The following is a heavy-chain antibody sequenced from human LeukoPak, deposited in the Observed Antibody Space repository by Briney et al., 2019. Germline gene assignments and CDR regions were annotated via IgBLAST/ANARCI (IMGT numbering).Heavy chain of an antibody. CDR3: ASDYGDSSV. V-gene: IGHV3-30*14. CDR1: GFTFRTYA. Sequence: GRSLRLSCAASGFTFRTYAMNWVRQAPGKGLEWVAVILDDGSNKYYAESVKGQFTISRDNSKNTLYLQMNSLRAEDTAVYYCASDYGDSSVWGKGTTVTISS. J-gene: IGHJ6*04. D-gene: IGHD4-17*01. CDR2: ILDDGSNK.